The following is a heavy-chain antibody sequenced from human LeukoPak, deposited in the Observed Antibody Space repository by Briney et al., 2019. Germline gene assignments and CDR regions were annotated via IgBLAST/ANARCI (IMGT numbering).Heavy chain of an antibody. J-gene: IGHJ5*02. CDR2: IYYTGST. Sequence: SETLSLTCTVSGASISSSFWTWIRQSPGKGLEWHAYIYYTGSTNLNPSLKSRLTISVDTSKNQFSLRLSSVTAAATAIYYCARRMTVSATNWFDPWGQGTLVTVSS. D-gene: IGHD5/OR15-5a*01. CDR1: GASISSSF. CDR3: ARRMTVSATNWFDP. V-gene: IGHV4-59*01.